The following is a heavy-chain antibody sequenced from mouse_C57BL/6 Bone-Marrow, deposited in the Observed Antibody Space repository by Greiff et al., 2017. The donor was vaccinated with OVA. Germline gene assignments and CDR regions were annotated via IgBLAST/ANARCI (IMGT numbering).Heavy chain of an antibody. CDR3: ARPFYYYGSSPWFAY. V-gene: IGHV1-72*01. CDR1: GYTFTSYW. J-gene: IGHJ3*01. CDR2: IDPNSGGT. D-gene: IGHD1-1*01. Sequence: QVQLQQPGAELVKPGASVKLSCKASGYTFTSYWMHWVKQRPGRGLEWIGRIDPNSGGTKYNEKFKGKATLTVAKPSSTAYMQLSILTSEDSAVYCCARPFYYYGSSPWFAYWGQGTLVTVSA.